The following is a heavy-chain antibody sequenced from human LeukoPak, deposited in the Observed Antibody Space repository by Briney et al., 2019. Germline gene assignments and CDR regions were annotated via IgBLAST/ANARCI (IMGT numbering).Heavy chain of an antibody. D-gene: IGHD5-18*01. V-gene: IGHV4-59*01. CDR2: IYYSGNT. Sequence: SETLSLTCTVSGDSINGFYWNWIRQPPGKGLEWIGYIYYSGNTNYNPSLKSRVTMSVDTSTNQFSLKLSSVTAADTVVYYCASSKTPWIQLWFFDIWGQGTMVTVSS. CDR1: GDSINGFY. J-gene: IGHJ3*02. CDR3: ASSKTPWIQLWFFDI.